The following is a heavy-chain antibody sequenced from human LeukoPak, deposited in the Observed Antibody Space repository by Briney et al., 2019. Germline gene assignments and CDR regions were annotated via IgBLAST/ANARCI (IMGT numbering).Heavy chain of an antibody. V-gene: IGHV4-59*01. CDR1: GGSISSYY. J-gene: IGHJ3*02. CDR3: VRLDASGTRAFDI. Sequence: PSETLSLTCTVSGGSISSYYWSWIRQPPGKGLEWIGYIYYSGSTNYNPSLKSRVTISIDTSKNQFSLKVTSVTAADTAVYYCVRLDASGTRAFDIWGQGTMVTVSS. CDR2: IYYSGST. D-gene: IGHD3-10*01.